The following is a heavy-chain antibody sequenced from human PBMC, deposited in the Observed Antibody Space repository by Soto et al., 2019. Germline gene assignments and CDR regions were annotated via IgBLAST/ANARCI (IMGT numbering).Heavy chain of an antibody. CDR3: AKAISGWYPSDY. CDR2: IDPTDSYT. D-gene: IGHD6-19*01. Sequence: PGASLKISCQASGYSFTTYWISWVRQMPGKGLECMGRIDPTDSYTDYGPSFEGHVTMSVDRSINTAYLEWSSLRAEDTAIYYCAKAISGWYPSDYWGQGTLVTVSS. CDR1: GYSFTTYW. V-gene: IGHV5-10-1*01. J-gene: IGHJ4*02.